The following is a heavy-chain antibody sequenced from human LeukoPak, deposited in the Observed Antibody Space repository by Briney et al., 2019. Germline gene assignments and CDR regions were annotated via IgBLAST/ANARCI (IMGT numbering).Heavy chain of an antibody. CDR3: ARPSSKRYDYYYYCMDV. D-gene: IGHD3-22*01. CDR1: GYTFTGYY. J-gene: IGHJ6*02. CDR2: INPNSGGT. V-gene: IGHV1-2*06. Sequence: GASVKVSCKASGYTFTGYYMHWVRQAPGQGLEWMGRINPNSGGTNYAQKFQGRVTMTRDTSISTAYMELSRLRSDDTAVYYCARPSSKRYDYYYYCMDVWGQGTTVTVSS.